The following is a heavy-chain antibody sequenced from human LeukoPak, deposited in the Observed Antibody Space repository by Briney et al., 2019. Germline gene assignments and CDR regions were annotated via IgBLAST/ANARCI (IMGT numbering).Heavy chain of an antibody. CDR1: GGTFSSYA. V-gene: IGHV1-69*05. CDR2: IIPIFGTA. CDR3: ARDIPDFGSVWFDP. Sequence: ASVKVSCKASGGTFSSYAISWVRQAPGQGLEWMGGIIPIFGTANYAQKFQGRVAITTDESTSTAYMELSSLRSEDTAVYYCARDIPDFGSVWFDPWGQGTLVTVSS. D-gene: IGHD3-10*01. J-gene: IGHJ5*02.